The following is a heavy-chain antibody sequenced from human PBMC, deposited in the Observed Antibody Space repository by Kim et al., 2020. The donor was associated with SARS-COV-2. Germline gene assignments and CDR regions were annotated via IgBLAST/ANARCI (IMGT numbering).Heavy chain of an antibody. CDR3: ARGNQLGYGYGSGYYGMDV. J-gene: IGHJ6*02. V-gene: IGHV4-34*01. D-gene: IGHD5-18*01. Sequence: SRVTISVDTSKNQFSLKLSSVTAADTAVYYCARGNQLGYGYGSGYYGMDVWGQGTTVTVSS.